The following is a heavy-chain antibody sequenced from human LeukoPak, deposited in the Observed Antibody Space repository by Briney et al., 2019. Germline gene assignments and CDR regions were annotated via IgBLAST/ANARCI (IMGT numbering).Heavy chain of an antibody. Sequence: GSSVKVSCKASGGTFSSYDISWVRQAPGQGLEWMGGIIPIFGTANYAQKFQGRVTITTDESTSTAHMELSSLRSEDTAVYYCARDRCSSTSCSTGYFDYWGQGTLVTVSS. CDR1: GGTFSSYD. D-gene: IGHD2-2*01. J-gene: IGHJ4*02. CDR3: ARDRCSSTSCSTGYFDY. CDR2: IIPIFGTA. V-gene: IGHV1-69*05.